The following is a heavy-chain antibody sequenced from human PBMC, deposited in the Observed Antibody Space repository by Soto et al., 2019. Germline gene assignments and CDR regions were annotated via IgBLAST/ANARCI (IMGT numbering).Heavy chain of an antibody. CDR1: GGSFSGYY. CDR3: ARGRVDYSNYLFDY. CDR2: INHSGST. J-gene: IGHJ4*02. Sequence: SETLSLTCAVYGGSFSGYYWSWIRQPPGKGLEWIGEINHSGSTNYNPSLKSRVTISVDTSKNQFSLKLSSVTAADTAVYYCARGRVDYSNYLFDYWGQGTLVTVSS. V-gene: IGHV4-34*01. D-gene: IGHD4-4*01.